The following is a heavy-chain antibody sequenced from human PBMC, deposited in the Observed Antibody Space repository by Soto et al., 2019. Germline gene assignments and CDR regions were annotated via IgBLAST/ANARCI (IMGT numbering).Heavy chain of an antibody. CDR1: GFTFRSHS. CDR3: AKDSSSWYRADAFDI. J-gene: IGHJ3*02. CDR2: ISGSSGSI. V-gene: IGHV3-23*01. Sequence: PGGSLRLSCAASGFTFRSHSMNWVRQAPGKGLEWVSAISGSSGSIYYADSVKGRFTISRDNSKNTLYLQMNSLRAEDTAVYYCAKDSSSWYRADAFDIWGQGTMVTVSS. D-gene: IGHD6-13*01.